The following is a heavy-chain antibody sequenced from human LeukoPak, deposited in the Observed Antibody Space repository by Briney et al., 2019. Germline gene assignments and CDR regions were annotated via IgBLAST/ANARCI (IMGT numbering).Heavy chain of an antibody. Sequence: GGSLRLSCAASGFTFSDYWMSWVRQAPGKGPEWVANIHQDGGERYYVDSVKGRFTISRDNAKNSLYLQMDSLRAEDTAMYYCARDKVVGATYFDYWGQGILVTVSS. J-gene: IGHJ4*02. CDR3: ARDKVVGATYFDY. CDR1: GFTFSDYW. D-gene: IGHD1-26*01. CDR2: IHQDGGER. V-gene: IGHV3-7*01.